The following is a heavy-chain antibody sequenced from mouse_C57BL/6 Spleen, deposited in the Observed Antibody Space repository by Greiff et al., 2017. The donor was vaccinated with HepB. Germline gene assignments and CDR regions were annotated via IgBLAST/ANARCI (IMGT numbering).Heavy chain of an antibody. J-gene: IGHJ4*01. Sequence: VQLQQSGPELVKPGASVKISCKASGYSFTGYYMNWVKQSPEKSLEWIGEINPSTGGTTYNQKFKAKATLTVDKSSSTAYMQLKSLTSEDSAVYYCARRFYYGSSYKSMDYWGQGTSVTVSS. CDR1: GYSFTGYY. D-gene: IGHD1-1*01. CDR2: INPSTGGT. V-gene: IGHV1-42*01. CDR3: ARRFYYGSSYKSMDY.